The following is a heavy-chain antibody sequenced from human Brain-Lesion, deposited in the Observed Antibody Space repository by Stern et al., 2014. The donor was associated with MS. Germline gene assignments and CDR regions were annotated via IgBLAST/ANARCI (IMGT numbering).Heavy chain of an antibody. D-gene: IGHD1-26*01. V-gene: IGHV4-4*02. CDR3: ASNRGSGSFFDS. CDR2: IYHSGIT. Sequence: QLQLQESGPGLVKPSGTLSLTCAVSGGSISSGNWGSWVRQSPGKRLEGIGEIYHSGITNYNPSLESRVSISIDKSKNQFSLKVSSLTAADTAVYYCASNRGSGSFFDSWGQGSLVTVSS. J-gene: IGHJ4*02. CDR1: GGSISSGNW.